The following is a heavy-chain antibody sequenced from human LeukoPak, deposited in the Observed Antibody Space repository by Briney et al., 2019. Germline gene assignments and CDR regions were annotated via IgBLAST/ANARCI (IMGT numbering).Heavy chain of an antibody. D-gene: IGHD6-6*01. Sequence: GESLKISCKGSGYSFTSYWSGWVRQMPGKGLEWMGIIYPGDSDTRYSPSFQGQVTISADKSISTAYLQWSSLKASDTAMYYCARLRVEYSSSSHFDYWGQGTLVTVSS. J-gene: IGHJ4*02. CDR1: GYSFTSYW. CDR2: IYPGDSDT. CDR3: ARLRVEYSSSSHFDY. V-gene: IGHV5-51*01.